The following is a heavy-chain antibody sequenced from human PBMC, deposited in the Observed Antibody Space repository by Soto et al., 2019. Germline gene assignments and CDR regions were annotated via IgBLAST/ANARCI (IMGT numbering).Heavy chain of an antibody. D-gene: IGHD3-22*01. CDR1: GFTFSSYA. Sequence: QVQLVESGGGVVQPGRSLRLSCAASGFTFSSYAMHWVRQAPGKGLEWVAVISYDGSNKYYADSVKGRFTISRDNSKNTLYLQMNSLRAEDTAVYYCVRDLKYYYDSSGYADYWGQGTLVTVSS. V-gene: IGHV3-30-3*01. CDR3: VRDLKYYYDSSGYADY. CDR2: ISYDGSNK. J-gene: IGHJ4*02.